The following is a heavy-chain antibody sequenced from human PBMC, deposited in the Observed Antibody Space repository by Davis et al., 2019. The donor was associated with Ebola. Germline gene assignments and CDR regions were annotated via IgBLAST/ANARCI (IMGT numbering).Heavy chain of an antibody. Sequence: SVKVSCKASGGTFSSYAISWVRQAPGQGLEWMGGIIPIFGTANYAQKFQGRVTITADESTSTAYMELSSLRSEDTAVYYCARVVVVVAATPLGMDVWGQGTTVTVSS. CDR3: ARVVVVVAATPLGMDV. J-gene: IGHJ6*02. CDR2: IIPIFGTA. D-gene: IGHD2-15*01. V-gene: IGHV1-69*13. CDR1: GGTFSSYA.